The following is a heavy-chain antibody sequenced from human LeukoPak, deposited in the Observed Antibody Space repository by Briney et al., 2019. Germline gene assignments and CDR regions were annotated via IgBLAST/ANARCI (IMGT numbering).Heavy chain of an antibody. V-gene: IGHV1-18*01. D-gene: IGHD6-13*01. Sequence: ASVKVSCKASGYTFTSYGISWVRQAPGQGLEWMGWISAYNGNTNYAQKLQGRVTMTTDTSTSTAYMELSRLRSDDTAVYYCARGVLSSSWYDWFDPWGQGTLVTVSS. CDR1: GYTFTSYG. J-gene: IGHJ5*02. CDR3: ARGVLSSSWYDWFDP. CDR2: ISAYNGNT.